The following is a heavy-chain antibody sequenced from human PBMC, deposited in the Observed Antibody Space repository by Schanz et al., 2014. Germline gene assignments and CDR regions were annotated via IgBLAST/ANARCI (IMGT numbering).Heavy chain of an antibody. J-gene: IGHJ4*02. D-gene: IGHD5-18*01. Sequence: EVQLVASGGDLVQPGGSLRLSCSASGFTFSPFAMHWVRQAPGKGLEWVSAISCSGGSTYYADSMKGRFTISRDNSKNTLYLQMNSLRAEDTAVYYCAKDAENTAMITDYFDYWGQGTLVTVSS. V-gene: IGHV3-23*04. CDR3: AKDAENTAMITDYFDY. CDR1: GFTFSPFA. CDR2: ISCSGGST.